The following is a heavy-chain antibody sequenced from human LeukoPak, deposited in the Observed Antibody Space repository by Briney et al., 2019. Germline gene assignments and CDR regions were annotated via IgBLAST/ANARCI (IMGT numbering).Heavy chain of an antibody. CDR3: ARVSRRRVVAATYYFDY. CDR2: MNPNSGNT. J-gene: IGHJ4*02. V-gene: IGHV1-8*01. CDR1: GYTFTSYD. Sequence: ASVKVSCKASGYTFTSYDINWVRQATGQGLEWMGWMNPNSGNTGYAQKFQGRVTMTRNTSISKAYMELRSLRSEDTAVYYCARVSRRRVVAATYYFDYWGQGTLVTVSS. D-gene: IGHD2-15*01.